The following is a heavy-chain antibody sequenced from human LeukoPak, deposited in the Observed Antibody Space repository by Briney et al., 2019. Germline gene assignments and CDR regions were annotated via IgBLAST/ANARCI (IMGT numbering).Heavy chain of an antibody. Sequence: GGSLRLSCSASGFTFNNYALTWVRQTPGKGLECVSAISGDGVSPYYADSVRGRFTISRDNSKNTLYLQMNSLRAEDTAVYYCAKGRLGPSQLIDYWGQGTLVTVSS. V-gene: IGHV3-23*01. CDR2: ISGDGVSP. CDR3: AKGRLGPSQLIDY. J-gene: IGHJ4*02. CDR1: GFTFNNYA. D-gene: IGHD6-6*01.